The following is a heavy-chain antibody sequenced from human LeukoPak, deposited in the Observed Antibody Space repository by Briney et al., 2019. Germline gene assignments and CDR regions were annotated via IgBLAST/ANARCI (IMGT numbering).Heavy chain of an antibody. CDR2: IYHSGST. J-gene: IGHJ4*02. V-gene: IGHV4-4*02. Sequence: SETLSLTCAVSGGSISSSNWWSWVRQPPGKGLEWIGEIYHSGSTNYNPSLKSRVTISVDKSKNQFSLKLSSVTAADTAVYYCATSSEVGATPDYWGQGTLVTVSS. D-gene: IGHD1-26*01. CDR1: GGSISSSNW. CDR3: ATSSEVGATPDY.